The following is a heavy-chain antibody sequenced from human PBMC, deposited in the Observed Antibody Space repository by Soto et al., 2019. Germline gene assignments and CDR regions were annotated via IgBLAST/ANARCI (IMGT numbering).Heavy chain of an antibody. J-gene: IGHJ6*02. CDR3: ARDYGGNSGHYYYGMDV. Sequence: PGGSLRLSCAASGFTFSSYAMHWVRQAPGKGLEWVAVISYDGSNKYYADSVKGRFTISRDNSKNTLYLQMNSLRAEDTAVYYCARDYGGNSGHYYYGMDVSGQGTTVTVYS. CDR1: GFTFSSYA. D-gene: IGHD4-17*01. V-gene: IGHV3-30-3*01. CDR2: ISYDGSNK.